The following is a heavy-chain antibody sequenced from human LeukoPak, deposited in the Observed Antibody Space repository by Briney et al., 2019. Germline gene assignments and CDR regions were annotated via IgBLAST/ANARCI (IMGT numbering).Heavy chain of an antibody. D-gene: IGHD6-13*01. CDR1: GFTFSSYG. Sequence: GGSLRLSCAASGFTFSSYGMHWVRQAPGKGLEWVAFIRYDGSNKYYADSVKGRFTISRDNSKNTLYLQMNSLRAEDTAVYYCARDASGPYSSSGLLDYWGQGTLVTVSS. CDR3: ARDASGPYSSSGLLDY. V-gene: IGHV3-30*02. J-gene: IGHJ4*02. CDR2: IRYDGSNK.